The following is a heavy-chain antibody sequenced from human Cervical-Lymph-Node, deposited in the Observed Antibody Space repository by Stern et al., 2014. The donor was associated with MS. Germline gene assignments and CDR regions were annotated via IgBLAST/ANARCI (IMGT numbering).Heavy chain of an antibody. V-gene: IGHV3-9*01. D-gene: IGHD3-16*01. J-gene: IGHJ4*02. CDR2: VNWNSRTF. Sequence: EVHLVESGGGLGRPGRSLRLSCAASGFSFDDYAMHWVRQAPGKGLEWVSSVNWNSRTFAYADSVKGRFTISRDNAENSLYLQMNSLRLEDTALYYCAKSWGGEALGAFDHWGQGILVIVSS. CDR1: GFSFDDYA. CDR3: AKSWGGEALGAFDH.